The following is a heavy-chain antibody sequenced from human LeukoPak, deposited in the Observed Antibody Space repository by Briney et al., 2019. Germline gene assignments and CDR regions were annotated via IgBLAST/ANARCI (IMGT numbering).Heavy chain of an antibody. D-gene: IGHD2-2*01. CDR3: AREGADCSSTSCPARLFDY. CDR2: INAGNGNT. Sequence: ASVKVSCKASGYTFTSYAMHWVRQAPGQRLEWMGWINAGNGNTKYSQKFQGRVTITRDTSASTAYMELSSLRSEDMAVYYCAREGADCSSTSCPARLFDYWGQGTLVTVSS. J-gene: IGHJ4*02. CDR1: GYTFTSYA. V-gene: IGHV1-3*01.